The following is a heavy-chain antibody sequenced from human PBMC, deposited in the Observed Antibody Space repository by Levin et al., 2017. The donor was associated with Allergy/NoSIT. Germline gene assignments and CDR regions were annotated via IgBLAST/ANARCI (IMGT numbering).Heavy chain of an antibody. V-gene: IGHV3-23*01. CDR3: AKDSGWLSVH. D-gene: IGHD5/OR15-5a*01. CDR2: IDGSSGNT. CDR1: GFTFTSHA. Sequence: AGGSLRLSCEASGFTFTSHAMNWVRQTPGKGLEWVSGIDGSSGNTYYADSVSGRFTISRDNSKNTVDLQMNSLRAEDTAVYYCAKDSGWLSVHWGQGTLVTVSS. J-gene: IGHJ4*02.